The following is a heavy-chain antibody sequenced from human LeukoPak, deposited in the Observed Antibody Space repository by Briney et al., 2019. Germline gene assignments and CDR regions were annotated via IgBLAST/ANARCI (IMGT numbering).Heavy chain of an antibody. J-gene: IGHJ4*02. Sequence: GGSLRLSCAASGFTFSSYWMSWVRQAPGKGLEWVANIKQDGSEKYYVDSVKGRFTISRDNAKNSLYLQMNSLRAEDTAVYYCAREGPYDPQYYFDYWGQGTLVTVSS. D-gene: IGHD3-3*01. V-gene: IGHV3-7*01. CDR3: AREGPYDPQYYFDY. CDR2: IKQDGSEK. CDR1: GFTFSSYW.